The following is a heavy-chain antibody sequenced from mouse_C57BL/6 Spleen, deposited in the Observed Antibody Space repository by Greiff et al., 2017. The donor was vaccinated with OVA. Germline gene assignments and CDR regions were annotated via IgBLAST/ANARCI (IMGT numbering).Heavy chain of an antibody. D-gene: IGHD1-1*01. Sequence: QVTLKVSGPGILQPSQTLSLTCSFSGFSLSTFGMGVGWIRQPSGKGLEWLAHIWWDDDQYYNPALKSRLTISQDTSKIPVFLKIANLDTAVTAPYYCARIGPITTVVAPYWYFDVWGTGTTVTVSS. CDR1: GFSLSTFGMG. J-gene: IGHJ1*03. V-gene: IGHV8-8*01. CDR2: IWWDDDQ. CDR3: ARIGPITTVVAPYWYFDV.